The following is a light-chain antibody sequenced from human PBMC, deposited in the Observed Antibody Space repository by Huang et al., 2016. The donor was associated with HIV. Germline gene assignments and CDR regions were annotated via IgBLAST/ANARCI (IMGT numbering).Light chain of an antibody. CDR1: QNINTY. Sequence: DILLTQSPSSLSASVGDRVTITCRASQNINTYLNWYQQKPGKAPNLLIHSASTLQTGVPSMFSGSGSGTDFTLTVNSLQPEDSATYYFQQGYSALITFGQGTRL. CDR2: SAS. CDR3: QQGYSALIT. V-gene: IGKV1-39*01. J-gene: IGKJ5*01.